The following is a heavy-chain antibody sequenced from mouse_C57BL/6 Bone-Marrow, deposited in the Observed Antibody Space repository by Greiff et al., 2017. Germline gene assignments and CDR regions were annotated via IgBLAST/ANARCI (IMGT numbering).Heavy chain of an antibody. D-gene: IGHD1-1*01. CDR2: IDPENGDT. Sequence: VQLQQSGAELVRPGASVKLSCTASGFNIKDDYMHWVKQRPEQGLEWIGWIDPENGDTEYASKFQGKATITADTSSNTAYLQLSSLTSEDTAVYYCTTRGYGSSYGAIDYWGQGTSVTVSS. CDR3: TTRGYGSSYGAIDY. J-gene: IGHJ4*01. CDR1: GFNIKDDY. V-gene: IGHV14-4*01.